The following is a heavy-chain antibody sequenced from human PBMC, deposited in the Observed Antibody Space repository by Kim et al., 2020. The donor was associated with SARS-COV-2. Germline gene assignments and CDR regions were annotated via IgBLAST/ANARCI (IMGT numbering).Heavy chain of an antibody. V-gene: IGHV3-48*02. Sequence: YYADSVKGRFTISRDNAKNSLYLQMNSLRDEDTAVYYCARDGPDYGDYDYWGQGTLVTVSS. J-gene: IGHJ4*02. CDR3: ARDGPDYGDYDY. D-gene: IGHD4-17*01.